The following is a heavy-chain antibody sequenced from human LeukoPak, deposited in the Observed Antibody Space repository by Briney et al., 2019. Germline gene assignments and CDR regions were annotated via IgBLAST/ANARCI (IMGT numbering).Heavy chain of an antibody. CDR2: ISSSSSYI. V-gene: IGHV3-21*01. CDR3: ARDALGALGY. Sequence: GGSLRLSCAASGFTFSSYSMNWVRQAPGKGLEWVSSISSSSSYIYYADSVKGRFTISRDNAKNSLYLQMNSLRAEDMAVYYCARDALGALGYWGQGTLVTVSS. D-gene: IGHD3-16*01. CDR1: GFTFSSYS. J-gene: IGHJ4*02.